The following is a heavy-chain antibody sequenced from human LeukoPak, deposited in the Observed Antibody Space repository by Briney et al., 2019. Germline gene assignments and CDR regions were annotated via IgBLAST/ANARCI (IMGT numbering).Heavy chain of an antibody. CDR3: ARVADSTRYYYYMDV. V-gene: IGHV1-69*06. D-gene: IGHD1-26*01. Sequence: SVKVSCKASGGTFSSYAISWVRQAPGQGLEWMGGIIPIFGTANYAQKFQGRVTITADKSTSTAYMELSSLRSEDTAVYYCARVADSTRYYYYMDVWGKGTTVTVSS. J-gene: IGHJ6*03. CDR1: GGTFSSYA. CDR2: IIPIFGTA.